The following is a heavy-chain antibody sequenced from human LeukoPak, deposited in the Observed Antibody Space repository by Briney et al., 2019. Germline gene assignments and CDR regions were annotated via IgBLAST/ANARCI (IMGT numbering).Heavy chain of an antibody. Sequence: PSQTLSLTCAASGGSISSSNWWSWVRQPPGKGLEWIGEIYHSGSTYYNPSLKSRVTISVDRSKNQFSLKLSSVTAADTAVYYCAREGWFGESDDAFDIWGQGTMVTVSS. CDR3: AREGWFGESDDAFDI. J-gene: IGHJ3*02. D-gene: IGHD3-10*01. V-gene: IGHV4-4*02. CDR2: IYHSGST. CDR1: GGSISSSNW.